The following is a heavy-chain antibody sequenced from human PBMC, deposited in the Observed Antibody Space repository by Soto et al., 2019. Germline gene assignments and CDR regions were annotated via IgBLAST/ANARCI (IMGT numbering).Heavy chain of an antibody. CDR3: ASLFDY. CDR2: IYHSGST. J-gene: IGHJ4*02. CDR1: GDSISRTNW. Sequence: SETLSLTCTVSGDSISRTNWWSWVRQPPGKGLEWIGEIYHSGSTNYNPSLKTRVTISVDKSKNQFSLKLSSVTAADTAVYFCASLFDYWGPGTLVTVSS. V-gene: IGHV4-4*02.